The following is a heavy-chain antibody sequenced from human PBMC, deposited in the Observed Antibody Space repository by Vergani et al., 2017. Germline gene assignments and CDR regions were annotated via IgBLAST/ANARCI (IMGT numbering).Heavy chain of an antibody. CDR1: GFTFSSYS. CDR2: ISTTSDTI. V-gene: IGHV3-48*01. D-gene: IGHD6-19*01. J-gene: IGHJ4*02. CDR3: ARSLVAGKGGY. Sequence: DVQLVESGGDLVQPGGSLRLSCAAPGFTFSSYSMNWVRQAPGKGLEWISYISTTSDTIYYADSVRGRFTISRDNAKNSLYLEMNSLRVEDTAVYFCARSLVAGKGGYWGQGTRVAVSS.